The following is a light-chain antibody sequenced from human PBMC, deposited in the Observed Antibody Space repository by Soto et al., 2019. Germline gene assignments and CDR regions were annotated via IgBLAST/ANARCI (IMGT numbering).Light chain of an antibody. CDR2: DAS. V-gene: IGKV3-11*01. CDR3: QQRSNWPPGFT. Sequence: ESVLTQSPATLSLSTGERDTLSCRASQSVSSYLAWYQQKPGQAPRLLIYDASNRATGIPARFSGSGSGTDFTLTISSLEPEDFAVYYCQQRSNWPPGFTFGGGTKVEIK. CDR1: QSVSSY. J-gene: IGKJ4*01.